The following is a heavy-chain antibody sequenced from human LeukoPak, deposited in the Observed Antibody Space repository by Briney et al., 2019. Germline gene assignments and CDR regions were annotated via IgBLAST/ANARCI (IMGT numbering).Heavy chain of an antibody. Sequence: GGSLRLSCAASGFTFSSYAMSWVRQAPGKGLEWVSAISVSGGGTYYADSVKGRFTISRDNSKNTLYLQMNSLRAEDTAVYYCAKDVNGWSGNYWGQGTLVTVSS. V-gene: IGHV3-23*01. CDR2: ISVSGGGT. J-gene: IGHJ4*02. CDR3: AKDVNGWSGNY. CDR1: GFTFSSYA. D-gene: IGHD3/OR15-3a*01.